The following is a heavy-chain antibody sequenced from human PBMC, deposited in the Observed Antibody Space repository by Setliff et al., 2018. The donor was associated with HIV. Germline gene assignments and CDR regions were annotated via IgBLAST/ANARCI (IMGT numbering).Heavy chain of an antibody. Sequence: PSETLSLTCTVSGGSISSVSYYWTWIRQPAGKGLEWIGYIYYSGSANYNPSLKSRVTISVDTSKNQFSLKLSSVTAADTAVYYCARDVTLIVEGGMDVWGQGTTVTVSS. J-gene: IGHJ6*02. D-gene: IGHD3-22*01. CDR1: GGSISSVSYY. CDR2: IYYSGSA. V-gene: IGHV4-61*10. CDR3: ARDVTLIVEGGMDV.